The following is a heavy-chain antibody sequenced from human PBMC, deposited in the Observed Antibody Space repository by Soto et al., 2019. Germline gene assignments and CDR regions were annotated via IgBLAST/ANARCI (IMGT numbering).Heavy chain of an antibody. Sequence: SVKVSCKASGYTFTSYGISWVRQAPGQGLEWMGRIIPILGIANYAQKFQGRVTMTADKSTSTAYMELSSLRSEDTAVYYCARDYDFYYYYMDVWGKGTTVTVSS. CDR3: ARDYDFYYYYMDV. CDR1: GYTFTSYG. D-gene: IGHD3-3*01. J-gene: IGHJ6*03. V-gene: IGHV1-69*04. CDR2: IIPILGIA.